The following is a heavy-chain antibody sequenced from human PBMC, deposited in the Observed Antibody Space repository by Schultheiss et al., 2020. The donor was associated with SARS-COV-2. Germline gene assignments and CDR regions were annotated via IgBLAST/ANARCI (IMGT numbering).Heavy chain of an antibody. CDR1: GFSLSTRGMC. J-gene: IGHJ4*02. Sequence: SGPTLVKPTQTLTLTCTFSGFSLSTRGMCVGWIRQPPGKALEWLALIYWDDDKRYSPSLKSRLTITKDTSKNQVVLTMTNMDPVDTATYYCASSGYSSSADYWGQGTLVTVSS. CDR3: ASSGYSSSADY. D-gene: IGHD6-6*01. V-gene: IGHV2-5*02. CDR2: IYWDDDK.